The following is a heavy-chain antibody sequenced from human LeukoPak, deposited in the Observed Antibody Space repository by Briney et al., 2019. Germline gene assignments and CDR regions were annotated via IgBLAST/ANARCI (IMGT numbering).Heavy chain of an antibody. Sequence: ASVKVSCKASGYTFTSYGISWVRQAPGQGLEWMGWISAYNGNTNYAQKLQGRVTMTTDTSTSTAYMELRSLRSDDTAVYYCARLKIVTMIVVGYNWFDPWGQGTLVTVSS. CDR1: GYTFTSYG. J-gene: IGHJ5*02. V-gene: IGHV1-18*01. CDR3: ARLKIVTMIVVGYNWFDP. CDR2: ISAYNGNT. D-gene: IGHD3-22*01.